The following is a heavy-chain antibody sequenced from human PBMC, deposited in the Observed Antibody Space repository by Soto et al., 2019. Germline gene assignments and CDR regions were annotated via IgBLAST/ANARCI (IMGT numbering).Heavy chain of an antibody. CDR1: GGSISSYY. CDR3: ARVSGQTTYYFDY. J-gene: IGHJ4*02. D-gene: IGHD3-3*01. V-gene: IGHV4-59*01. CDR2: IYYSGST. Sequence: SETLSLTCTVSGGSISSYYWSWIRQPPGKGLEWIGYIYYSGSTNYNPSLKSRVTISVDTSKNQFSLKLSSVTAADTAVYYCARVSGQTTYYFDYWGQGTLVTVSS.